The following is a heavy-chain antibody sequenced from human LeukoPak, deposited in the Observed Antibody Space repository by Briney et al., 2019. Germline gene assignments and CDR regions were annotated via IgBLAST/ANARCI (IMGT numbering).Heavy chain of an antibody. D-gene: IGHD6-19*01. Sequence: GGSLRLSCAGSGFTFSDYSMNWVRQAPGKGLEWVSSICGSSKSIYYADSVRGRFTISRDNAKNSLYLQMNSLRAEDTALYYCAREGRQWLAEAFDIWGLGTMVTVSS. J-gene: IGHJ3*02. CDR1: GFTFSDYS. CDR3: AREGRQWLAEAFDI. CDR2: ICGSSKSI. V-gene: IGHV3-21*01.